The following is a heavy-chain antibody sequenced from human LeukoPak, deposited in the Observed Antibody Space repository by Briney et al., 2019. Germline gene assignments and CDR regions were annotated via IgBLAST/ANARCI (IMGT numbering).Heavy chain of an antibody. V-gene: IGHV4-61*02. CDR2: IYTSGST. D-gene: IGHD2-2*02. J-gene: IGHJ5*02. Sequence: SETLSLTCTVSGGSISSGSYYWSWIRQPAGKGLEWIGRIYTSGSTNYNPSLKSRVTISVDTSKNQFSLKLSSVTAADTAVYYCAREDCSSTSCYTDYDESREPPRSDWFDPWGQGTLVTVSS. CDR3: AREDCSSTSCYTDYDESREPPRSDWFDP. CDR1: GGSISSGSYY.